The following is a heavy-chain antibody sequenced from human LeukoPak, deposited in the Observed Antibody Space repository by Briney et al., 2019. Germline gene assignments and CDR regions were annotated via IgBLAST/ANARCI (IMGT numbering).Heavy chain of an antibody. V-gene: IGHV3-21*01. CDR1: GFTFSSYS. D-gene: IGHD3-16*01. CDR2: ISSSSSYI. J-gene: IGHJ5*02. Sequence: GGSLRLSCAASGFTFSSYSMNWVRQAPGKGLEWVSSISSSSSYIYYADSVKGRFTISRDNAKNSLYLQMNSLRAEDTAVYYCARVPQRRYTRTERPGGAPRGWFDPWGQGTLVTVSS. CDR3: ARVPQRRYTRTERPGGAPRGWFDP.